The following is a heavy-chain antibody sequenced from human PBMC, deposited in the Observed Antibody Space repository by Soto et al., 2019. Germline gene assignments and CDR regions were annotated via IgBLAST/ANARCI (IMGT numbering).Heavy chain of an antibody. Sequence: EVQLLESGGGLVQPGGSLRLSCAASGFTFSSYAMSWVRQAPGKRLEWVSSISGSGGSTYYADSVKGRFTISRDNSKNTLYLQMNSLRAEDTAVYYCAKGYYGSGSQNWFDPWGQGTLVTVSS. CDR2: ISGSGGST. J-gene: IGHJ5*02. CDR1: GFTFSSYA. V-gene: IGHV3-23*01. D-gene: IGHD3-10*01. CDR3: AKGYYGSGSQNWFDP.